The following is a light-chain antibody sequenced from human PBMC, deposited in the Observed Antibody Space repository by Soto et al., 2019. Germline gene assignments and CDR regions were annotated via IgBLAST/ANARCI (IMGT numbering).Light chain of an antibody. CDR1: QSVSSN. J-gene: IGKJ4*01. Sequence: EIMMTQSPATLSVSPGARATLSCWASQSVSSNLAWYQQRPGQAPRLLIYGASTRAAGIPARFSGSGSGTDFTLTISGLQSEDSAVYYCQQYNDWPPELTFGGGTEVEIK. CDR2: GAS. CDR3: QQYNDWPPELT. V-gene: IGKV3-15*01.